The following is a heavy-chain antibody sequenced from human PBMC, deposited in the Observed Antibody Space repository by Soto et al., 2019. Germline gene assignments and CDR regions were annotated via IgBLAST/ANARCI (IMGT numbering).Heavy chain of an antibody. CDR1: GFTFSSYS. J-gene: IGHJ6*03. CDR3: ASGDLYGDYVGDYYYYYMDV. V-gene: IGHV3-21*01. CDR2: ISSSSSYI. Sequence: PGGPLRLSCAASGFTFSSYSMNWVRQAPGKGLEWVSSISSSSSYIYYADSVKGRFTISRDNAKNSLYLQMNSLRAEDTAVYYWASGDLYGDYVGDYYYYYMDVWGKGTTVTVSS. D-gene: IGHD4-17*01.